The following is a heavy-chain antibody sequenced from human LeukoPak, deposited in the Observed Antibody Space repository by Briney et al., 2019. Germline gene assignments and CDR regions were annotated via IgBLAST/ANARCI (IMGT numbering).Heavy chain of an antibody. CDR3: AKGGPHYGSGSYYAFDY. CDR2: ISYDGSNK. D-gene: IGHD3-10*01. V-gene: IGHV3-30-3*01. Sequence: GRSLRLSCAASGFTFNRYAIHWVRQAPGKGLEWVAVISYDGSNKYYADSVKGRFTISRDNSKNTLYLQMNSLRAEDTAVYYCAKGGPHYGSGSYYAFDYWGQGTLVTVSS. CDR1: GFTFNRYA. J-gene: IGHJ4*02.